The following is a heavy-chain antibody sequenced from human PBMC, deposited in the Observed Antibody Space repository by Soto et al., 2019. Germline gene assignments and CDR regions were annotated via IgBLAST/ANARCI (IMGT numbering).Heavy chain of an antibody. J-gene: IGHJ2*01. CDR1: GFTFDDYA. Sequence: EVQLVESGGGLVQPGRSLRLSCAASGFTFDDYAMHWVRQAPGKGLEWVSGISWNSGSIGYADSVKGRFTISRDNAKNSLYLQMNSLRAEDTTLYYCAKDIYSGYDGGTNDYGWYFDLWGRGTLVTVSS. CDR3: AKDIYSGYDGGTNDYGWYFDL. CDR2: ISWNSGSI. V-gene: IGHV3-9*01. D-gene: IGHD5-12*01.